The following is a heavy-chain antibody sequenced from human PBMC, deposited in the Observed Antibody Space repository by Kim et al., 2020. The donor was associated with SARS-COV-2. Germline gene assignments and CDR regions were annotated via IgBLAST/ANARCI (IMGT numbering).Heavy chain of an antibody. V-gene: IGHV4-39*01. J-gene: IGHJ4*02. CDR2: VSYSGRT. CDR1: GDSISTSDNN. D-gene: IGHD3-10*01. Sequence: SETLSLTCTVSGDSISTSDNNWVWLRQPPGKGLEWIGNVSYSGRTLYNPSLKSRVSISVDTSKNQFFLKMSSVTAADTAVYYCARGRYGEGSYSYFFDYWGQGTLVTVSS. CDR3: ARGRYGEGSYSYFFDY.